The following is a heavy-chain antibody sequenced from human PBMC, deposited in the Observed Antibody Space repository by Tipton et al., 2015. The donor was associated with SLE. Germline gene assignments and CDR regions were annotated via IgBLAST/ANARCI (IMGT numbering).Heavy chain of an antibody. Sequence: TLSLTCTVSGVSISDHYWTWIRQPPGKGLEWIGEINHSGSTNYNPSLKSRVTISVDTSKNQFSLKLSSVTAADTAVYYCARAPGLERSYYYYYYMDVWDKGTTVTVSS. J-gene: IGHJ6*03. D-gene: IGHD1-1*01. CDR1: GVSISDHY. CDR2: INHSGST. V-gene: IGHV4-34*01. CDR3: ARAPGLERSYYYYYYMDV.